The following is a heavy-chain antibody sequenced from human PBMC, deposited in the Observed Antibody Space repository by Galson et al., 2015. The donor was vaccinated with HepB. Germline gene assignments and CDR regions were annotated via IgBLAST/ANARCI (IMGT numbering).Heavy chain of an antibody. D-gene: IGHD2-15*01. J-gene: IGHJ4*02. CDR1: GFSFTRYA. CDR3: AKDGIMVANNPYHFHY. CDR2: ITSSGGNS. V-gene: IGHV3-23*01. Sequence: SLRLSCAASGFSFTRYAMTWVRQAPGKGLEWVSSITSSGGNSYYTDSVKGRFTVSRDNSMNTLLLQLNSLRAEDTAMYFCAKDGIMVANNPYHFHYWGQGTLVIVSS.